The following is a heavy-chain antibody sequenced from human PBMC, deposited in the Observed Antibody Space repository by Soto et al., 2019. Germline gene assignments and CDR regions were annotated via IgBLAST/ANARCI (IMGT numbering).Heavy chain of an antibody. CDR2: IYPSDSET. D-gene: IGHD5-12*01. V-gene: IGHV5-51*01. Sequence: GESLKISCKGSGYIFSSFWIGWVRQMPGKGLEWMGIIYPSDSETRYSPSFQGQVTISADKASSTAYLQWSSLKASDTAMYYCERTRGNSGYDAGYWGQGTLVTVSS. CDR3: ERTRGNSGYDAGY. J-gene: IGHJ4*02. CDR1: GYIFSSFW.